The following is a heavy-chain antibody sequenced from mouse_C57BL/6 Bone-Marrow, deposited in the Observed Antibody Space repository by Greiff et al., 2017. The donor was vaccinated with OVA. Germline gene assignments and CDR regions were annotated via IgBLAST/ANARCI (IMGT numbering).Heavy chain of an antibody. J-gene: IGHJ3*01. D-gene: IGHD2-5*01. Sequence: QVQLQQSGPGLVQPSQSLSITCTVSGFSLTSYGVHWVRQSPGKGLEWLGVIWSGGSTDYNAAFISRLSISKDNSKSQVFFKMNSLQADDTAIYYCARNPYYSNYGCAYWGQGTLVTVSA. CDR3: ARNPYYSNYGCAY. CDR2: IWSGGST. CDR1: GFSLTSYG. V-gene: IGHV2-2*01.